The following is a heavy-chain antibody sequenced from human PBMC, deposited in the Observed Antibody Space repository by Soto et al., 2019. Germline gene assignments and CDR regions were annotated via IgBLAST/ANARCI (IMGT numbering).Heavy chain of an antibody. J-gene: IGHJ4*02. V-gene: IGHV1-69*12. Sequence: QVQLVQSGAEVKKPGSSVKVSCKASGGTFSSYAITWVRQAPGQGLEWMGGIIPIFGTANYAQKFQGRVTITARASTSTACMELSSLRSEDTAVYYGASRAQYRSGWYRGFDYWGQGTLVTVSS. CDR2: IIPIFGTA. CDR1: GGTFSSYA. CDR3: ASRAQYRSGWYRGFDY. D-gene: IGHD6-13*01.